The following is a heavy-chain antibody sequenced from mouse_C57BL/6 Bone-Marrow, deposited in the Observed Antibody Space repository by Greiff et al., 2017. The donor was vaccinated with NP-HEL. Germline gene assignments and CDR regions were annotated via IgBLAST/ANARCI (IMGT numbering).Heavy chain of an antibody. Sequence: DVHLVESGGGLVKPGGSLKLSCAASGFTFSDYGMHWVRQAPEKGLEWVAYISSGSSTIYYADTVKGRFTISRDNAKNTLFLQMTSLRSEDTAMYYCASGLGFDYWGQGTTLTVSS. CDR1: GFTFSDYG. D-gene: IGHD3-1*01. CDR2: ISSGSSTI. CDR3: ASGLGFDY. V-gene: IGHV5-17*01. J-gene: IGHJ2*01.